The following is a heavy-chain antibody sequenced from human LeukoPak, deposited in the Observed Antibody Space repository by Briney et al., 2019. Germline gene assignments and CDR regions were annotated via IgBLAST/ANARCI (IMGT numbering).Heavy chain of an antibody. CDR2: IFYSGNT. CDR1: GDSMSSISFY. J-gene: IGHJ3*02. CDR3: ASLRRGTPLVADGFDT. Sequence: SETLSLTCTVSGDSMSSISFYWGWIRQPPGKGLEWIGTIFYSGNTYYNPSLKSRITISIDTSNNQFSLRLNPVTAADTAVYYCASLRRGTPLVADGFDTWGQGTMVTVSS. V-gene: IGHV4-39*01. D-gene: IGHD5-24*01.